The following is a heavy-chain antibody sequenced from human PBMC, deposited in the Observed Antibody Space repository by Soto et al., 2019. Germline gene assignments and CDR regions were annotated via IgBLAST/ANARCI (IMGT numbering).Heavy chain of an antibody. CDR3: ARRDYYDSSGYYDVPHYYYYYGMDV. J-gene: IGHJ6*02. D-gene: IGHD3-22*01. V-gene: IGHV1-18*01. CDR1: GYTFTSYG. CDR2: ISAYNGNT. Sequence: ASVKVSCKASGYTFTSYGISWVRQAPGQGLEWMGWISAYNGNTNYAQKLQGRVTMTTDTSTSTAYMELRSLRSDDTAVYYCARRDYYDSSGYYDVPHYYYYYGMDVWSQGTTVTVSS.